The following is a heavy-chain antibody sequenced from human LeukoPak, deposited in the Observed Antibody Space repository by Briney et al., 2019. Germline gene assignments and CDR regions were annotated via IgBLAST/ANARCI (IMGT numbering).Heavy chain of an antibody. V-gene: IGHV3-53*01. CDR2: IYSGGST. D-gene: IGHD1-7*01. CDR3: ARAELELLGMDV. Sequence: GGSLRLSCAASGFTFSSYAMSWVRQAPGKGLEWVSVIYSGGSTYYADSVKGRFTISRDNSKNTLYLQMNSLRAEDTAVYYCARAELELLGMDVWGQGTTVTVSS. CDR1: GFTFSSYA. J-gene: IGHJ6*02.